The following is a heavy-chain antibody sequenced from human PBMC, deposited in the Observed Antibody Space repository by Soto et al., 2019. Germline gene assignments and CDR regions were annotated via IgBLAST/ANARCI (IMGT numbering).Heavy chain of an antibody. J-gene: IGHJ4*02. CDR2: INPSGGST. CDR3: ARVRAWYGSGSYQTSLSDY. D-gene: IGHD3-10*01. CDR1: GYTFTSYY. Sequence: QVQLVQSGAEVKKPGASVKVSCKASGYTFTSYYMHWVRQAPGQGLEWMGIINPSGGSTSYAQKYQGRVTMTRDTSTSTVYKELSSLRSEDPAVYYCARVRAWYGSGSYQTSLSDYWGQGTLVTVSS. V-gene: IGHV1-46*01.